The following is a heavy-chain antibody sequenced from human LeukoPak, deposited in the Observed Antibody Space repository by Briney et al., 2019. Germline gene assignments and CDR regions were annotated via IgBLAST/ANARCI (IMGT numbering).Heavy chain of an antibody. J-gene: IGHJ4*02. D-gene: IGHD3-10*01. V-gene: IGHV3-30-3*01. CDR3: AKDRYGSGSLSLADY. CDR1: GFTFSSYA. CDR2: ISYDGSNK. Sequence: RLSCAASGFTFSSYAMHWVRQAPGKGLEWVAVISYDGSNKYYADSVKGRFTISRDNSKNTLYLKMDSLRAEDTAVYYCAKDRYGSGSLSLADYWGQGTXVXVSX.